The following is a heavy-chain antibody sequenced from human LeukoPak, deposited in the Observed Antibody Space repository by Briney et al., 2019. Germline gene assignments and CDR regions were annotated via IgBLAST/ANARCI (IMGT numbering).Heavy chain of an antibody. J-gene: IGHJ4*02. V-gene: IGHV1-2*02. D-gene: IGHD3-10*01. CDR2: INLNSGGS. CDR1: GYSFTGYY. CDR3: ARLWFGESYFDY. Sequence: ASVKLSCKCSGYSFTGYYMYWVRLPHGQGIELEGWINLNSGGSNYEQKFQERVTMTRDTYISTAYMELTRLRYDETAVYYCARLWFGESYFDYWGQGTLVTVSS.